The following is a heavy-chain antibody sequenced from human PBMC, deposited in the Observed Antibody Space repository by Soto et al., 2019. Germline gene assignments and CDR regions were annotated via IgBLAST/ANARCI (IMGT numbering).Heavy chain of an antibody. D-gene: IGHD3-22*01. Sequence: GGSLRLSCAASGFTFSNAWMSWVRQAPGKGLEWVGRIKSKTDGGTTDYAAPVKGRFTISRDDSKNTLYLQMNSLKTEDTAVYYCTTEIGPVNGIVVVITDYWGQGTLVTVSS. V-gene: IGHV3-15*01. CDR3: TTEIGPVNGIVVVITDY. J-gene: IGHJ4*02. CDR1: GFTFSNAW. CDR2: IKSKTDGGTT.